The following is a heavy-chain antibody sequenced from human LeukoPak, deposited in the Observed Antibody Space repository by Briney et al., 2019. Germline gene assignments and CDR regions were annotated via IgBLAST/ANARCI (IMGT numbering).Heavy chain of an antibody. J-gene: IGHJ4*02. CDR2: IYYSGST. Sequence: PSETLSLTCTVSGGSISSGDYYWSWIRQPPGKGLEWIGYIYYSGSTYYNPSLKSRVTISVDTSKNQFSLKLSSVTAADTAVYYCARHVSGSYHLPFDYWGQGTLVTVSS. D-gene: IGHD1-26*01. V-gene: IGHV4-30-4*08. CDR1: GGSISSGDYY. CDR3: ARHVSGSYHLPFDY.